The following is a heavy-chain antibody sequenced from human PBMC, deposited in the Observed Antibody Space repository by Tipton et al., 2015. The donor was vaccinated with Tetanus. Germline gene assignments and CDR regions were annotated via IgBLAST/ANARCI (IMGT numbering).Heavy chain of an antibody. CDR1: GGSISSYY. V-gene: IGHV4-59*01. CDR3: ARGGYYYDSSGYSDAFDI. Sequence: TLSLTCTVSGGSISSYYWSWIRQPPGKGLEWIGYIYYSGSTNYNPSLKSRVTISVDTSQNQFSLKLSSVTAADTAVYYCARGGYYYDSSGYSDAFDIWGQGTMVTVSS. J-gene: IGHJ3*02. D-gene: IGHD3-22*01. CDR2: IYYSGST.